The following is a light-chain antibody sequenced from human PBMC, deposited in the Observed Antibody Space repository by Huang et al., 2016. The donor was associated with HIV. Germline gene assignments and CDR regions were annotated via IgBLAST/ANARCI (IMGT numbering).Light chain of an antibody. CDR2: GAS. CDR1: QPLTIY. CDR3: QQSYSTPRT. V-gene: IGKV1-39*01. Sequence: DIQMIQSPSSLSASVGDRVTITCRASQPLTIYLNWYQQKPGKAPKLLIYGASSLQSGVPSRFSGSGSGTDFTLTISSLQPEDFATYYCQQSYSTPRTFGQGTKVEI. J-gene: IGKJ1*01.